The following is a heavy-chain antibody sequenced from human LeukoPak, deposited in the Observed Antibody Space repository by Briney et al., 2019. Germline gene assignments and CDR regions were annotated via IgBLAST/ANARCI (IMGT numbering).Heavy chain of an antibody. Sequence: GGSLRLSCAASGFTFSSYEMNWVRQAPGKGLEWVSYISSSGSTIYYADSVKGRFTISRDNAKNSLYLQMNSLRAEDTAVYYCARESSGWYSVEGAFDIWGQRTMVTVSS. CDR3: ARESSGWYSVEGAFDI. J-gene: IGHJ3*02. V-gene: IGHV3-48*03. D-gene: IGHD6-19*01. CDR2: ISSSGSTI. CDR1: GFTFSSYE.